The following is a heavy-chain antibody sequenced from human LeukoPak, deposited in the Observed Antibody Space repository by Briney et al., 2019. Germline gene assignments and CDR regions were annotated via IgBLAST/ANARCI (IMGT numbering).Heavy chain of an antibody. J-gene: IGHJ3*02. D-gene: IGHD1-1*01. CDR3: ALTGQNDAFDI. V-gene: IGHV4-34*01. CDR1: GGSFSGYY. CDR2: INHSGST. Sequence: PLETLSLTCAVYGGSFSGYYWSWIRQPPGKGLEWIGEINHSGSTNYNPSLKSRVTISVDTSKNQFSLKLSSVTAADTAVYYCALTGQNDAFDIWGQGTMVTVSS.